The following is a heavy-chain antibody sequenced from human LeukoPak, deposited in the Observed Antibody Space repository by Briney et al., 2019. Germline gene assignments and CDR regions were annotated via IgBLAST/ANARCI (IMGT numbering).Heavy chain of an antibody. CDR2: ISWNSGSI. J-gene: IGHJ3*02. V-gene: IGHV3-9*01. CDR1: GFTFDDYA. Sequence: PGGSLRLSCEASGFTFDDYAMHWVRQAPGKGLEWVSGISWNSGSIAYVDSVKGRFTISRDNSKNSLYLQMNSLRAEDTALYYCAKDLVRGVLDAFDIWGQGTMVSVSS. D-gene: IGHD3-10*01. CDR3: AKDLVRGVLDAFDI.